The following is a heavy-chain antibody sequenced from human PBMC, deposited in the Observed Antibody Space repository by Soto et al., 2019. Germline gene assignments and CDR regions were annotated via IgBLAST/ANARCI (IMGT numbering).Heavy chain of an antibody. J-gene: IGHJ6*03. CDR3: ARESGGATATLDYYYFYMDV. V-gene: IGHV1-2*06. CDR1: GYTFSDYY. D-gene: IGHD5-12*01. Sequence: QVQLVQSGAEVKKPGASVTVSCKASGYTFSDYYLHWVRQAPGQGPGWMGRINPNSGDTKVAQKFQGGVTMTRETSVRTAFMELNWLKPDDTAVYYCARESGGATATLDYYYFYMDVWGQGTTVTVSS. CDR2: INPNSGDT.